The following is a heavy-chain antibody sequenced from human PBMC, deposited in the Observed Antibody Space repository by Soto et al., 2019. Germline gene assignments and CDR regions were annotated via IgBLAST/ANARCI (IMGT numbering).Heavy chain of an antibody. CDR3: AKDFTIFGVVIHPTYYYYGMDV. CDR2: ISGSGGST. J-gene: IGHJ6*02. CDR1: GFTFSSYA. Sequence: GGSLRLSCAASGFTFSSYAMSWVRQAPGKGLEWVSAISGSGGSTYYADSVKGRFTISRDNSKNTLYLQMNSLRAEDTAVYYCAKDFTIFGVVIHPTYYYYGMDVWGQGTTVTVSS. D-gene: IGHD3-3*01. V-gene: IGHV3-23*01.